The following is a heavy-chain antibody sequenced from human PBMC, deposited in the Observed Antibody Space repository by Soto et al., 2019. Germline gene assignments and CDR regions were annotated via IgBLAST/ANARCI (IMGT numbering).Heavy chain of an antibody. V-gene: IGHV3-23*01. D-gene: IGHD1-7*01. CDR2: MSGSSSTT. CDR1: GLTFSNYA. Sequence: EVRLLESGGGLVKPGGSLRLSCATSGLTFSNYAMSWVRQAPGGGLEWVSSMSGSSSTTYYADSVKGRFTIARDRSKNTMYLQMGSLRAEDTALYYCAKNQERELPRVIDFWGQGTLVTVSS. J-gene: IGHJ4*02. CDR3: AKNQERELPRVIDF.